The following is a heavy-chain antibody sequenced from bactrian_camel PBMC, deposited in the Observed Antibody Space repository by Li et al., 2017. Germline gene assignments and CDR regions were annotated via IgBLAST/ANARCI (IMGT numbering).Heavy chain of an antibody. V-gene: IGHV3S26*01. CDR3: AADCRTYGMESCTRSGWNLVT. CDR2: IDSEGST. D-gene: IGHD1*01. Sequence: HVQLVESGGGSVQDGGSLRLSCAASGYTVSSYCMAWFRQAPGKEREGVAAIDSEGSTGYADSVKGRFTIFQDDAKNTLHLQMNGLKPEDTAMYYCAADCRTYGMESCTRSGWNLVTGARGPRSPSP. CDR1: GYTVSSYC. J-gene: IGHJ6*01.